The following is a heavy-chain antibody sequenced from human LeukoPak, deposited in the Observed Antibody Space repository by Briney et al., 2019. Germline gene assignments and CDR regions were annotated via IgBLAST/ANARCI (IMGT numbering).Heavy chain of an antibody. CDR2: IYTSGST. CDR3: ARSSSSGWGFRFDP. CDR1: GGSISSSSYY. J-gene: IGHJ5*02. V-gene: IGHV4-61*05. D-gene: IGHD6-19*01. Sequence: PSETLSLTCTVSGGSISSSSYYWGWIRQSPGKGLEWIGRIYTSGSTNYNPSLKSRVTISVDTSKNQFSLKLSSVTAADTAVYYCARSSSSGWGFRFDPWGQGTLVTVSS.